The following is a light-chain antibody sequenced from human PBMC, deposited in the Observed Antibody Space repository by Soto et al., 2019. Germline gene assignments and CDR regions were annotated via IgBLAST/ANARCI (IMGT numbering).Light chain of an antibody. Sequence: VMTQSPATLSVSPGERATLSCRASQSVKSNLAWYQHKPGQAPRLLMYGTFTRVIGIPARFSSSGSGTEFTLTISGLHSEDFAIYYCQQYNNWPYTFGQGTKLEI. J-gene: IGKJ2*01. CDR2: GTF. CDR3: QQYNNWPYT. V-gene: IGKV3-15*01. CDR1: QSVKSN.